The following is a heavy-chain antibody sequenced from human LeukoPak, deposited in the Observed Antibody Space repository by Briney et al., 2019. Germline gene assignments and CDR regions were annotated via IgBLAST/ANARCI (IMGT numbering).Heavy chain of an antibody. V-gene: IGHV4-31*03. D-gene: IGHD2-2*01. CDR2: IYYSGST. J-gene: IGHJ5*02. CDR3: ASSCSSTSCWNWFDP. CDR1: GGSISSGGYY. Sequence: SETLSLTCTVSGGSISSGGYYWGWIRQHPGKGLEWIGYIYYSGSTYYNPSLKSRVTISVDTSKNQFSLKLSSVTAADTAVYYCASSCSSTSCWNWFDPWGQGTLVTVSS.